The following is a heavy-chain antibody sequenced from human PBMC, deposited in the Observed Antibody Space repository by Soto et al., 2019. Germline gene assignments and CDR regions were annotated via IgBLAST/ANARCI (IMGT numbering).Heavy chain of an antibody. D-gene: IGHD6-19*01. CDR1: GFTFSSHS. CDR2: ISTSSNYI. Sequence: ESGGGLVKPGGSLRLSCAASGFTFSSHSMIWVRQAPGKGLEWVSCISTSSNYIFYGDSVKGRFTISRDNAKKSLYLQMNSLRAEDTAVYYCARDTGYSSGQVPESFDIWGQGTMVTVSS. CDR3: ARDTGYSSGQVPESFDI. J-gene: IGHJ3*02. V-gene: IGHV3-21*01.